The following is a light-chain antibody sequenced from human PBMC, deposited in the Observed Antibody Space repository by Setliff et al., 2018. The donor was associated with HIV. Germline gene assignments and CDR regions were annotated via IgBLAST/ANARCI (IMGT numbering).Light chain of an antibody. V-gene: IGLV2-14*03. J-gene: IGLJ1*01. CDR1: SSDVGGYDY. CDR2: DVT. Sequence: QSVLTQPASVSGSPGQSITISCTGSSSDVGGYDYVSWYRQYPDKAPHLIIFDVTNRPSGVSNRSSGSKSGNTASLTISGLQAEDEAHFFCSSYGSGDALLFGTGTKAPS. CDR3: SSYGSGDALL.